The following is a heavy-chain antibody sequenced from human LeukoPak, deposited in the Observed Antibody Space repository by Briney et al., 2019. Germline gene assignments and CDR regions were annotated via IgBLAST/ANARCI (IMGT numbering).Heavy chain of an antibody. J-gene: IGHJ4*02. Sequence: GGSVRLSCAASGFTFSSYAMHWVRQAPGKGLEYVSAISSNGGSTYYANSVKGRFTISRDNSKNTLYIQMGSLRAEDMAVYYCGRVFPGYEILTGPRDYWGKGTLVSV. V-gene: IGHV3-64*01. CDR2: ISSNGGST. D-gene: IGHD3-9*01. CDR1: GFTFSSYA. CDR3: GRVFPGYEILTGPRDY.